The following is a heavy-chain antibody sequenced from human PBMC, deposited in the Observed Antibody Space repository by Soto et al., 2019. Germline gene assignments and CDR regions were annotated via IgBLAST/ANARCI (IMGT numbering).Heavy chain of an antibody. CDR2: IYSGGST. Sequence: EVQLVETGGGLIQPGGSLRLSCAASGFTVSSNYMSWVRQAPGKGLEWVSVIYSGGSTYYADSVKGRFTISRDNSKNTLYLQMNSLRAEDTAVYYCARMAHCSGGSCYRYFDYWGQGTLVTVSS. J-gene: IGHJ4*02. D-gene: IGHD2-15*01. CDR1: GFTVSSNY. CDR3: ARMAHCSGGSCYRYFDY. V-gene: IGHV3-53*02.